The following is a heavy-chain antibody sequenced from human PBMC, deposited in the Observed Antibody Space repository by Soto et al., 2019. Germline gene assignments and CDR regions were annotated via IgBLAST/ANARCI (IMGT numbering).Heavy chain of an antibody. Sequence: EVQLVESGGGLVPPGGSLRLSCAASGFTFSNYAMSWVRQAPGKGLEWVSSISGSGGGTYYADSVKGRFTFSRDNSKNTLYLQMNSLRAEDTAVYYCAKFGMATTKRSPPYYIDYWGQGALVTVSS. J-gene: IGHJ4*02. V-gene: IGHV3-23*04. CDR2: ISGSGGGT. D-gene: IGHD1-1*01. CDR1: GFTFSNYA. CDR3: AKFGMATTKRSPPYYIDY.